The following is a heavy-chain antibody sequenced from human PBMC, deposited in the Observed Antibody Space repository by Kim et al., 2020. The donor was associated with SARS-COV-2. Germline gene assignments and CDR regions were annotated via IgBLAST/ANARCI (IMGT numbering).Heavy chain of an antibody. Sequence: GGSLRLSCAASGFTFSDHYMTWIRQAPGKGLEWVSYISSSGYTIYYADSVKGRFTISRDNAKNSLYLQMNSLRAEDTAVYYCARAPGSYYMDFNYYIDVWGKGTTVTVSS. CDR3: ARAPGSYYMDFNYYIDV. CDR2: ISSSGYTI. J-gene: IGHJ6*03. CDR1: GFTFSDHY. V-gene: IGHV3-11*01. D-gene: IGHD3-10*01.